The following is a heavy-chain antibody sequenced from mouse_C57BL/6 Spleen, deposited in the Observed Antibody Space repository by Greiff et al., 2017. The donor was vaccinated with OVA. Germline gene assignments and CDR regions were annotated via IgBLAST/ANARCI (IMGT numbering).Heavy chain of an antibody. V-gene: IGHV1-82*01. J-gene: IGHJ2*01. CDR3: ARGDGYPW. CDR2: IYPGDGDT. CDR1: GYAFSSSW. Sequence: QVQLQQSGPELVKPGASVKISCKASGYAFSSSWMNWVKQRPGKGLEWIGRIYPGDGDTNYNGKFKGKATLTADKSSSTAYMQLSSLTSEDAAVYFCARGDGYPWWGQGTTLTVSS. D-gene: IGHD2-3*01.